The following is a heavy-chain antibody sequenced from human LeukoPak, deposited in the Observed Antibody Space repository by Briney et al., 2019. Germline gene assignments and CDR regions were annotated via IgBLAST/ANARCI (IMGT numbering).Heavy chain of an antibody. J-gene: IGHJ4*02. Sequence: SETLSLTCTVSGGSISSYYWSWIRQPPGKGLEWIGYIYYSGSTNYNPSLKCRVTISVDTSKNQFSLKLSSVTAADTAVYYCARCSSTSCSRPSFDYWGQGTLVTVSS. CDR2: IYYSGST. V-gene: IGHV4-59*01. CDR1: GGSISSYY. CDR3: ARCSSTSCSRPSFDY. D-gene: IGHD2-2*01.